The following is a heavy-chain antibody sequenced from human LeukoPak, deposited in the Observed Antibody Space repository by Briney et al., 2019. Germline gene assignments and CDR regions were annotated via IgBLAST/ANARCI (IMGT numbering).Heavy chain of an antibody. Sequence: SETLSLTCTVSGGSISSSSYYWGWFRQPPGKGLEWIGSIYYSGSTYYNPSLKSRVTISVDTSKNQFSLKLSSVTAADTAVYYCGRVAPGGRHIDYWGQGTLVTVS. CDR2: IYYSGST. CDR3: GRVAPGGRHIDY. V-gene: IGHV4-39*01. CDR1: GGSISSSSYY. D-gene: IGHD6-13*01. J-gene: IGHJ4*02.